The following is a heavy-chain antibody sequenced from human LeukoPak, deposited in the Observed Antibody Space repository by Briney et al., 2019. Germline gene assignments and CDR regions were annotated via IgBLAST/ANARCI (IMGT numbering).Heavy chain of an antibody. Sequence: GGSLRLSCAASGFTFDDYAMHWVRQAPGKGLEWVSLISWDGGSTYYADSVKGRFTISRDNSKNSLYLQMNSLRAEDTALYYCAKDFLRYCGADCYSHYFDYWGQGTLVTVSS. D-gene: IGHD2-21*02. V-gene: IGHV3-43D*03. CDR3: AKDFLRYCGADCYSHYFDY. J-gene: IGHJ4*02. CDR1: GFTFDDYA. CDR2: ISWDGGST.